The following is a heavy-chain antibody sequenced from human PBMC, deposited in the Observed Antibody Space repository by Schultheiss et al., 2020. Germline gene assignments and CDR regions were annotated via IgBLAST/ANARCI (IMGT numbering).Heavy chain of an antibody. CDR1: GGSISSGGYY. Sequence: SETLSLTCTVSGGSISSGGYYWSWIRQHPGKGLEWIGYIYYSGSTYYNPSLKSLVTISVDTSKNQFSLKLSSVTAADTAVYYCARMTGLNWFDPWGKGTLGTVS. CDR2: IYYSGST. D-gene: IGHD3-16*01. V-gene: IGHV4-31*01. CDR3: ARMTGLNWFDP. J-gene: IGHJ5*02.